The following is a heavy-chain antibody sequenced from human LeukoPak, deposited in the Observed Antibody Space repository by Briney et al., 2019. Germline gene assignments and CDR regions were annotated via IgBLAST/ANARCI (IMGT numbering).Heavy chain of an antibody. V-gene: IGHV1-69*04. CDR2: IIPILGIA. D-gene: IGHD1-26*01. Sequence: GASGKVSCKASGGTFSSYAISWVRQAPGQGLEWMGRIIPILGIAHYAQKFQGRVTITADKSTSTAYMELSSLRSEDTAVYYCARLVGDADGVPDYYGMDVWGQGTTVTVSS. CDR1: GGTFSSYA. J-gene: IGHJ6*02. CDR3: ARLVGDADGVPDYYGMDV.